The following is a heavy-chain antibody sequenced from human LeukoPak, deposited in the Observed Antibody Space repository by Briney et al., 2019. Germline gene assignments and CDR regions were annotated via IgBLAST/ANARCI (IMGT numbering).Heavy chain of an antibody. CDR1: GFTFSSYS. CDR3: ARSNPKQVAQLIDP. V-gene: IGHV3-21*01. D-gene: IGHD2-15*01. J-gene: IGHJ5*02. CDR2: ISSSSSYI. Sequence: SGGSLRLSCAASGFTFSSYSMNWVRQAPGKGLEWVSSISSSSSYIYYADSVKGRFTISRDNAKNSLCLQMNSLRAEDTAVYYCARSNPKQVAQLIDPWGQGTLVTVSS.